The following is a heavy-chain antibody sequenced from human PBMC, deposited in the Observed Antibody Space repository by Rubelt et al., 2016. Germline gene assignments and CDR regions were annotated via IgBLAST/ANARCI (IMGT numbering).Heavy chain of an antibody. Sequence: QVQLVQSGAEVKKPGSSVKVSCKASGGTFSSYAISWVRQAPGQGLEWMGGIIPIFGTANYAQKFQGRVTITGEESTRRSCMELSRCSSEDTAVYDWGRVSSGRNSPETHDFWSAAGWLDPWGQGTLVTVSS. CDR3: GRVSSGRNSPETHDFWSAAGWLDP. D-gene: IGHD3-3*01. V-gene: IGHV1-69*01. J-gene: IGHJ5*02. CDR1: GGTFSSYA. CDR2: IIPIFGTA.